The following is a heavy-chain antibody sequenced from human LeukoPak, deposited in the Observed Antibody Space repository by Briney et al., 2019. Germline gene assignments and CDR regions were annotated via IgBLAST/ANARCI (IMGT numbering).Heavy chain of an antibody. CDR3: ARRSSELDAFEI. D-gene: IGHD6-25*01. V-gene: IGHV4-39*01. Sequence: SETLSLTCTVSGGSISSSSYYWGWIRQPPGKGLEWIGSIYYSGSTYYNPSLKSRVTISVDTSKNQFSLKLSSVTAADTAVYYCARRSSELDAFEIWGQGTMVTVSS. J-gene: IGHJ3*02. CDR1: GGSISSSSYY. CDR2: IYYSGST.